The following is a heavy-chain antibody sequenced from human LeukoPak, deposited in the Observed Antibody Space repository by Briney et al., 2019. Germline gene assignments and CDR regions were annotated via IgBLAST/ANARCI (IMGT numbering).Heavy chain of an antibody. J-gene: IGHJ4*02. CDR1: GYTLTELS. D-gene: IGHD6-19*01. CDR2: FDSEDGET. V-gene: IGHV1-24*01. CDR3: ATDPDGSSGWYSFDY. Sequence: EASVKVSCKVSGYTLTELSMHWVRQAPGKGLEWMGGFDSEDGETIYAQKFQGRVTMTEDTSTDTAYMELSSLRSEDTAVYYCATDPDGSSGWYSFDYWGQGTLVTVSS.